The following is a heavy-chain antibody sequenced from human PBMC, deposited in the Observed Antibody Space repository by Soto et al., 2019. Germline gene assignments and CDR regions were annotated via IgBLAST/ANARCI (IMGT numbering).Heavy chain of an antibody. D-gene: IGHD2-15*01. CDR1: GGSISSGGDY. V-gene: IGHV4-31*03. Sequence: QVQLQESGPGLVKPSQTLSVTCTVSGGSISSGGDYWSWIRQHPGKGLEWIGYIYYSGSTYYNPSLKSRVTLSVDTSKNHFSLKLSSVTAADTAVYYCARATPYYYYGMDVWGQGTTVTVSS. J-gene: IGHJ6*02. CDR2: IYYSGST. CDR3: ARATPYYYYGMDV.